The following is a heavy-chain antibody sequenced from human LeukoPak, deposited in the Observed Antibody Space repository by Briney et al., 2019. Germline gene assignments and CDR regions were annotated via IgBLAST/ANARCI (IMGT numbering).Heavy chain of an antibody. CDR3: VRNAGSGAYYLIDY. CDR1: GFPFSSYG. V-gene: IGHV3-23*01. D-gene: IGHD3-10*01. CDR2: ISGSATAT. J-gene: IGHJ4*02. Sequence: GGSLRLSCAASGFPFSSYGIIWVRQAPGKGLEWVSAISGSATATAYADSVKGRFTISRDNSKNTVYLQMSSLRAEDTAIYYCVRNAGSGAYYLIDYWGQGALVTVSS.